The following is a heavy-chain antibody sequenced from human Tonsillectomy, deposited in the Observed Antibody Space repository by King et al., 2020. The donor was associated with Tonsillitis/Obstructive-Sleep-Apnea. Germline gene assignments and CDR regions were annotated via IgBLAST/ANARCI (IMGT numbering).Heavy chain of an antibody. V-gene: IGHV3-33*01. Sequence: QLVQSGGGVVQPGRSLRLSCAASGFTFSSYGMHWVRQAPGKGLEWVAVIRYDGSNTYYADSVKGRFTISRDNSKNTLFLQMNRLRAEDTAVYYCARGDCNNTKCDLVDYWGQGTMVTVSS. CDR3: ARGDCNNTKCDLVDY. CDR2: IRYDGSNT. D-gene: IGHD2/OR15-2a*01. J-gene: IGHJ4*02. CDR1: GFTFSSYG.